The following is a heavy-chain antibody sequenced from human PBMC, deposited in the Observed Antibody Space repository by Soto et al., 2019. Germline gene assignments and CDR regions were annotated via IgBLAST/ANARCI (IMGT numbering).Heavy chain of an antibody. CDR1: VAALSSGVYF. CDR3: TREQSDDNYLEP. D-gene: IGHD1-1*01. Sequence: SETLSLTCTVSVAALSSGVYFYTWVRQPPGKGLEWLGYIYYSWGTNYNPSLKSRVTISLDKSKSQFSLRLISVTAADTAVYYCTREQSDDNYLEPWGQGTMVTVSS. V-gene: IGHV4-61*08. CDR2: IYYSWGT. J-gene: IGHJ5*02.